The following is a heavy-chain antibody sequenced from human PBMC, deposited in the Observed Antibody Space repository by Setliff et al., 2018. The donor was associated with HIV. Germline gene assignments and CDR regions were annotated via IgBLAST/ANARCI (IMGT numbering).Heavy chain of an antibody. D-gene: IGHD3-10*01. CDR3: TGPRGDEAFDI. J-gene: IGHJ3*02. CDR2: IISILDIT. V-gene: IGHV1-69*10. CDR1: GGTSSTHA. Sequence: GASVKVSCKASGGTSSTHAINWVRQAPGQGLEWMGQIISILDITSYAQKLQGRVSITADESTSTFYMELSDLTSADTAVYYCTGPRGDEAFDIWGRGTKVTVSS.